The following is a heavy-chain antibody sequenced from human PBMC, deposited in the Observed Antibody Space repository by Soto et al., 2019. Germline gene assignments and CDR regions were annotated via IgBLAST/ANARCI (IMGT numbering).Heavy chain of an antibody. D-gene: IGHD2-21*01. CDR1: GFTFSSYW. CDR2: IKSDGTST. V-gene: IGHV3-74*01. J-gene: IGHJ4*02. CDR3: ARDSSHIDDY. Sequence: EVQLVESGGGLVQPGGSLRLSCAASGFTFSSYWMHWVRQAPGKGLLWVSRIKSDGTSTNYADSVKGRFTISRDNAKNTLYLQMNSLRAEDTAVYYCARDSSHIDDYWGQGTQVTVSS.